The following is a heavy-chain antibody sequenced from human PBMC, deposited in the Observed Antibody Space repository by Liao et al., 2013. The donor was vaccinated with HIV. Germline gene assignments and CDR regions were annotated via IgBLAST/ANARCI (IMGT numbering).Heavy chain of an antibody. J-gene: IGHJ2*01. CDR1: GDSLSSYY. V-gene: IGHV4-59*01. Sequence: QVQLQESGPGLVIPSETLSLTCTVSGDSLSSYYWSWIRQPPGKGLEWIGYISYSGSTNYNPSLKSRVTISIDTSKNQFSLKLSSVTAADTAVYFCARDLGFSPLQDRWYFDLWGRGTLVTVSS. CDR3: ARDLGFSPLQDRWYFDL. D-gene: IGHD4-11*01. CDR2: ISYSGST.